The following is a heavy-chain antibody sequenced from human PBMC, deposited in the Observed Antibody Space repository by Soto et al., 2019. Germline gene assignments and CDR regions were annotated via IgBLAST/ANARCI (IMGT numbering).Heavy chain of an antibody. CDR1: GDTFISYA. Sequence: SVKVSCKSSGDTFISYAISWVRQAPGQGLEWMGGVVPMFGIPNYAQKFQGRVTIIADESTSTAYLELSSLTTEDTAVYYCTRRGFEVASYYYYYSMDVWGQGTTVTVSS. CDR3: TRRGFEVASYYYYYSMDV. V-gene: IGHV1-69*13. D-gene: IGHD5-12*01. J-gene: IGHJ6*02. CDR2: VVPMFGIP.